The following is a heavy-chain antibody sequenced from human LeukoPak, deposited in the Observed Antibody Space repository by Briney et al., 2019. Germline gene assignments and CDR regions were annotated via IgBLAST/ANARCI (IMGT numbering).Heavy chain of an antibody. CDR2: ISYDGSNK. CDR1: GFTFSSYG. J-gene: IGHJ6*03. D-gene: IGHD2-2*02. Sequence: GGSLRLSCAASGFTFSSYGMHWVRQAPGKGLEWVAVISYDGSNKYYADSVKGRFTISRDNSKNTLYLQMNSLRAEDTAVYYCAKEAIVVVPAAIKDYYYYYYMDVWGKGTTVTVSS. V-gene: IGHV3-30*18. CDR3: AKEAIVVVPAAIKDYYYYYYMDV.